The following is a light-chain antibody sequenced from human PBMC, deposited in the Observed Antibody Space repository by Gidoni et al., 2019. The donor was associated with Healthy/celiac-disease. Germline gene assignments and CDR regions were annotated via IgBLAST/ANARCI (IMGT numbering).Light chain of an antibody. Sequence: QSALTQPASVSGSPGQSITISCTGTSSDVGSYNLVSGYQQHPGKAHKLRIYEVSKRPSGVSNRFSGSKSGNTASLTISGLQAEDEADYYCCSYAGSSTLGVFGGGTKLTVL. CDR3: CSYAGSSTLGV. CDR1: SSDVGSYNL. CDR2: EVS. V-gene: IGLV2-23*02. J-gene: IGLJ3*02.